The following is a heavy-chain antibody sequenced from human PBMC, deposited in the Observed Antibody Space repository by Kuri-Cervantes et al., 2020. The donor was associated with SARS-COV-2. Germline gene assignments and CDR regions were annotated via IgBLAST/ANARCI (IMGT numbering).Heavy chain of an antibody. V-gene: IGHV3-48*01. D-gene: IGHD7-27*01. Sequence: GGSLRLSCTASGFTFGDYAMSWVRQAPGKGLEWVSYISSSSSTIYYADSVKGRFTISRDNAKNSLYLQMNSLRAEDTAVYYCARESGVDWGSDAFDIWGQGTMVTVSS. CDR1: GFTFGDYA. CDR2: ISSSSSTI. J-gene: IGHJ3*02. CDR3: ARESGVDWGSDAFDI.